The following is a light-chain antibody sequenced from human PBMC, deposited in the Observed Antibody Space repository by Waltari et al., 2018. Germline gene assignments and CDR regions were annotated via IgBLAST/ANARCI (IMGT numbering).Light chain of an antibody. CDR2: DVS. V-gene: IGLV2-23*02. Sequence: QSVLTQPASVSGSPGQSITISCTGTSSDVGGYNYVSWYQRHPGQAPKVMIFDVSKRPSGVSDRFSGSKSGNTASLTISGLQAEDEADYYCCSHAGSGTFWVFGGGTKLTVL. CDR3: CSHAGSGTFWV. CDR1: SSDVGGYNY. J-gene: IGLJ2*01.